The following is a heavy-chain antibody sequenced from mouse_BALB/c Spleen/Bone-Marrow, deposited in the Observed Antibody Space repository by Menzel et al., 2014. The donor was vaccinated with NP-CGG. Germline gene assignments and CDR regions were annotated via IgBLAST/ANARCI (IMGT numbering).Heavy chain of an antibody. CDR3: SIGGFDY. CDR1: GYTFTTYW. CDR2: INPSNGGT. V-gene: IGHV1S16*01. Sequence: VQLQESGAELVKPGASVKLSCKASGYTFTTYWMHWVKLTPGQGFEWIGEINPSNGGTNYNEKFKRKATLTVDKSSSTAYMQLSSVTSEDSGVCYGSIGGFDYWGQGTTLTVSS. J-gene: IGHJ2*01.